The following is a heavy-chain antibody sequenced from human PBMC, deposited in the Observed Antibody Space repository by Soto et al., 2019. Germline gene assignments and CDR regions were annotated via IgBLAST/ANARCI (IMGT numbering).Heavy chain of an antibody. D-gene: IGHD2-8*01. CDR1: GFTFSSFY. J-gene: IGHJ4*01. V-gene: IGHV3-7*03. CDR3: VSWVSAHFDY. Sequence: PGGSLRLSCAASGFTFSSFYVSWVRQAQGKGLEWVANINEDGSEKYYVDSVKGRFTVSRENAKSSLYLQMNSLRAEDTATYFCVSWVSAHFDYWAHGTPVTVSS. CDR2: INEDGSEK.